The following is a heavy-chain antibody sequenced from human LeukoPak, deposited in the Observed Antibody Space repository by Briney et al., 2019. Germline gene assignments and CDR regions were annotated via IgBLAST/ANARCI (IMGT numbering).Heavy chain of an antibody. Sequence: GGSLRLSCAASGFTFSSYGMNWVRQAPGKGLEWVSYVSSSSSTIYYADSVKGRFTISRDNAKNSLYLQMNSLRAEDTAVYYCAREGLGGSIAATDAFDIWGQGTMVTVSS. CDR2: VSSSSSTI. CDR1: GFTFSSYG. CDR3: AREGLGGSIAATDAFDI. D-gene: IGHD6-6*01. J-gene: IGHJ3*02. V-gene: IGHV3-48*01.